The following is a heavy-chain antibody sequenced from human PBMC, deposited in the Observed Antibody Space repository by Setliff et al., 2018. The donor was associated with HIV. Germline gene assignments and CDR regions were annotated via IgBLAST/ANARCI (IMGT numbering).Heavy chain of an antibody. CDR3: ARDQKYGSGSYYKSGTFDY. CDR2: INAGNGVT. V-gene: IGHV1-3*01. Sequence: ASVKVSCKASGYSFTYYAVHWVRQAPGQRLEWMGWINAGNGVTRYAEKFQGRVTFTRDTSASTAYMGLSSLRSADTAVYYCARDQKYGSGSYYKSGTFDYWGQEALVTVSS. J-gene: IGHJ4*02. D-gene: IGHD3-10*01. CDR1: GYSFTYYA.